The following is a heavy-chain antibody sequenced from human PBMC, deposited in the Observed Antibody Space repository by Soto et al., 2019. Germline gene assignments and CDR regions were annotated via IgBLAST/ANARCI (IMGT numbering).Heavy chain of an antibody. CDR2: ISSNGGST. Sequence: GWSLRLSCSASVFTFSSYAMHWFRQAPGKGLEYVSAISSNGGSTYYADSVKGRFTISRDNSKNTLYLQMSSLRAEDTAVYYCVKGFSISSWYGNWFDPWGQGTLVTVSS. CDR1: VFTFSSYA. D-gene: IGHD6-13*01. CDR3: VKGFSISSWYGNWFDP. V-gene: IGHV3-64D*06. J-gene: IGHJ5*02.